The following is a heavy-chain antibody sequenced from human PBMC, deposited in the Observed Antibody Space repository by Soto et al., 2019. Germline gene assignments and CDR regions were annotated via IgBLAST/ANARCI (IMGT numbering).Heavy chain of an antibody. D-gene: IGHD2-2*01. J-gene: IGHJ6*02. V-gene: IGHV5-10-1*01. CDR1: PYSFTSYW. CDR2: IALSDSYT. Sequence: GAYQKITCKGSPYSFTSYWISWVRQIPGKGLEWMGRIALSDSYTNYSPSFQGHVTISADKSISTAYLQWSSLKASDTAMYYCARLGDVGYCSSTSCYRGGYFYYGLDVGDQESTVAIFS. CDR3: ARLGDVGYCSSTSCYRGGYFYYGLDV.